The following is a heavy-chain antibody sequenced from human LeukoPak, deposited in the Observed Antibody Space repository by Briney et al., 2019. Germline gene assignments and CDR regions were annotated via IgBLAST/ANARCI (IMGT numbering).Heavy chain of an antibody. J-gene: IGHJ6*02. D-gene: IGHD4-11*01. Sequence: GGSLRLSCAASGFTFSSYWMSWVRQAPGKGLAWVANIKQDGSEKYYVDSVKGRFTISRDNAKNSLYRQMNSLRAEDTAVYYCARDDLQSVYYYGMDVWGQGTTVTVSS. CDR2: IKQDGSEK. CDR3: ARDDLQSVYYYGMDV. CDR1: GFTFSSYW. V-gene: IGHV3-7*01.